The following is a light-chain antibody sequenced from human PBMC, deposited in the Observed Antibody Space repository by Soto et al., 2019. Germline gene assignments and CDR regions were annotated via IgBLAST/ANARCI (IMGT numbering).Light chain of an antibody. CDR1: QSISTY. CDR3: QQSFGVPVT. J-gene: IGKJ5*01. V-gene: IGKV1-39*01. CDR2: GAS. Sequence: IQMTQSPPSLSASVEDRVTITCRASQSISTYLNWYQQKPGKVPKLLIFGASTLQSGVPSRFSGSGSGTDFNFTITSLQPEDFATYYCQQSFGVPVTFGQGTRLEIK.